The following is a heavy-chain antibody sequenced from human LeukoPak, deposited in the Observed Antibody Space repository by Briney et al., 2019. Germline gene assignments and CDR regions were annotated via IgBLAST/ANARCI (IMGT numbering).Heavy chain of an antibody. V-gene: IGHV3-13*01. D-gene: IGHD1-1*01. J-gene: IGHJ6*03. CDR3: ARGPPRGKYYYMDV. CDR1: GFTFSSFD. CDR2: IGTASDT. Sequence: GSLRLSCAASGFTFSSFDMHWVRQPTGQGLEWVSTIGTASDTYYPGSVEGRFTLSRDNAKNSLYLQMDSLTAGDTAVYYCARGPPRGKYYYMDVWGKGTTVTVSS.